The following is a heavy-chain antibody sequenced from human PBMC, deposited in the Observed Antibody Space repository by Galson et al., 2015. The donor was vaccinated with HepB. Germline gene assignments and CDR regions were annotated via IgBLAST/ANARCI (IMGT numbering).Heavy chain of an antibody. D-gene: IGHD3-9*01. J-gene: IGHJ6*02. CDR1: GYTFTNYA. CDR3: ARMGLRYFDWFGVDGLDV. CDR2: INTNTGNP. Sequence: SVKVSCKASGYTFTNYAMNWVRQAPGQGLEWMGWINTNTGNPTYAQGFTGRFVFSLDTSVGTAYLQISSLKAEDTAVYYCARMGLRYFDWFGVDGLDVWGQGTTVTVSS. V-gene: IGHV7-4-1*02.